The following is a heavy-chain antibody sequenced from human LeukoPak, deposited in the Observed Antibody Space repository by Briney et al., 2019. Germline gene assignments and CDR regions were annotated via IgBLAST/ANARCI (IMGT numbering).Heavy chain of an antibody. V-gene: IGHV4-34*01. J-gene: IGHJ6*02. CDR1: GGPFSGYY. CDR2: INHSGST. D-gene: IGHD5-12*01. CDR3: AREVATMMRYYYYGMDV. Sequence: PSETLSLTCAVYGGPFSGYYWSWIRQPPGKGLEWIGEINHSGSTNYNPSLKSRVTISVDTSKNQFSLKLSSVTAADTAVYYCAREVATMMRYYYYGMDVWGQGTTVTVSS.